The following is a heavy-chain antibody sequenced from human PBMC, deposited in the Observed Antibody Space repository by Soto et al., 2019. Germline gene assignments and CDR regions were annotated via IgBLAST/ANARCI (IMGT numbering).Heavy chain of an antibody. Sequence: QVQLVQSGAEVKKPGSSVKVSCKASGGTFSSYAISWVRQAPGQGLEWMGGIIPISGTANDAQKFQGRVTITADESTSTAYMELSSLRSEDTAVYYCARSQGSSTSLEIYYYYYYGMDVWGQGNTVTVSS. CDR3: ARSQGSSTSLEIYYYYYYGMDV. CDR2: IIPISGTA. J-gene: IGHJ6*02. V-gene: IGHV1-69*01. CDR1: GGTFSSYA. D-gene: IGHD2-2*01.